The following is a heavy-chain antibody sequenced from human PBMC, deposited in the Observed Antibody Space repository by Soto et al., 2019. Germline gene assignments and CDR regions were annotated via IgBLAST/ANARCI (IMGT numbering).Heavy chain of an antibody. D-gene: IGHD3-3*01. CDR2: FDPEDGET. CDR1: GYTLTELS. CDR3: ATYPPTIFGVVIYNWFDP. J-gene: IGHJ5*02. Sequence: ASVKVSCKVSGYTLTELSMHWVRQAPGKGLEWMGGFDPEDGETIYAQKFQGRATMTEDTSTDTAYMELSSLRSEDTAVYYCATYPPTIFGVVIYNWFDPWGQGTLVTVSS. V-gene: IGHV1-24*01.